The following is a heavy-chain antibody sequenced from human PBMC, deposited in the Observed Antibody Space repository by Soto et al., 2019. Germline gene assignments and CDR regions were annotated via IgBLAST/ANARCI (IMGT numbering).Heavy chain of an antibody. CDR1: GFTFSRYA. V-gene: IGHV3-23*01. CDR2: ISGVGGST. CDR3: AKDVARIMIFGAGDAFDI. Sequence: EVQLLESGGDLIQPGGSLRLSCAASGFTFSRYAMSWVRQAPGEGLEWVSGISGVGGSTYYADSVKGRFTISRDNSKDTLYLQMNSLRAEDTAIYYCAKDVARIMIFGAGDAFDIWGQGTMVTVFS. D-gene: IGHD3-3*01. J-gene: IGHJ3*02.